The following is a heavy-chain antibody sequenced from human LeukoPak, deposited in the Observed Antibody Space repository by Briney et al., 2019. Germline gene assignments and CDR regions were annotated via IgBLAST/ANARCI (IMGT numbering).Heavy chain of an antibody. CDR1: GFTFSSYG. CDR2: ISSSTNAI. Sequence: GGSLRLSCAASGFTFSSYGMHWVRQAPGKGLEWISYISSSTNAIYYADSVKGRFTISRDNAKNSLYLQMNSLGAEDTAVYYCARDWEGSSWYFASGAFDIWGQGTMVTVS. CDR3: ARDWEGSSWYFASGAFDI. D-gene: IGHD6-13*01. V-gene: IGHV3-48*01. J-gene: IGHJ3*02.